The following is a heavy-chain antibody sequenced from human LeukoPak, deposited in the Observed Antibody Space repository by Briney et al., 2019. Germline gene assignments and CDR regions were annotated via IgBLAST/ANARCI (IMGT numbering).Heavy chain of an antibody. D-gene: IGHD3/OR15-3a*01. V-gene: IGHV3-23*01. Sequence: GGSLRLSCAASGFTFSSSAMSWVRQVPGKGLEWVSGISASGGSTYYANSVKGRFIISRDNSKNTLYLQVNSLRAEDTAVYYCARFGSNSWTRYFGPWGQGTLVTVSS. J-gene: IGHJ5*02. CDR3: ARFGSNSWTRYFGP. CDR2: ISASGGST. CDR1: GFTFSSSA.